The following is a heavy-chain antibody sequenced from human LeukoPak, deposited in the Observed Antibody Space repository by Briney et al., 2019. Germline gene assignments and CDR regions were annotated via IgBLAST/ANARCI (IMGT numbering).Heavy chain of an antibody. Sequence: VASVKVSCKASGYTFTSYAMHWVRQAPGQRLEWMGWINAGNGNTKYSQKFQGRVTITRDTSASTAYMELSSLRSEDTAVYYCARDRGVQGYYYGMDVWGQGTTVTASS. J-gene: IGHJ6*02. CDR2: INAGNGNT. CDR3: ARDRGVQGYYYGMDV. V-gene: IGHV1-3*01. D-gene: IGHD1-1*01. CDR1: GYTFTSYA.